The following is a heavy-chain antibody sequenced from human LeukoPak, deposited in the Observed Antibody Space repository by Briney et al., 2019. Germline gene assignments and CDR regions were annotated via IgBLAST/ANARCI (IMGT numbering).Heavy chain of an antibody. Sequence: PGGSLRLSCAASGFTFSKAWMSWVRQAPGKGLEWVGRIKGETDGGTTDYAAPVKGRFSISRDDSKNTLYLQMNSLRAEDTAVYYCAKSSFPTIFGVVIAGYFDYWGQGTLVTVSS. CDR3: AKSSFPTIFGVVIAGYFDY. V-gene: IGHV3-15*01. CDR1: GFTFSKAW. CDR2: IKGETDGGTT. D-gene: IGHD3-3*01. J-gene: IGHJ4*02.